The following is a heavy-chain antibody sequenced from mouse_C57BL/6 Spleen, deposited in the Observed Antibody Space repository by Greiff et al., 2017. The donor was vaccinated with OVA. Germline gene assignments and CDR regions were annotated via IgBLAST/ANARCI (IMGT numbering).Heavy chain of an antibody. CDR3: ARTADLQAFDY. Sequence: QVQLQQSGPELVKPGASVKISCKASGYAFSSSWMNWVKQRPGKGLEWIGRIYPGDGDTNYNGKFKGKATLTADKSSSTAYMQLSSLTSENYAFYFCARTADLQAFDYWGQGTTLTVSS. CDR2: IYPGDGDT. V-gene: IGHV1-82*01. CDR1: GYAFSSSW. J-gene: IGHJ2*01. D-gene: IGHD5-1*01.